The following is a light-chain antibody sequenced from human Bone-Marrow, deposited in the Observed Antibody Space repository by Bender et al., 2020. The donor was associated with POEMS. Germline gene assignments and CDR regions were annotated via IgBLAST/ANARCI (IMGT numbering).Light chain of an antibody. CDR3: YSSDPSRNYRV. CDR2: EDN. J-gene: IGLJ2*01. Sequence: SYELTQPPSVSVSPGQTARITCSGDALPKEYVYWYHQKSGQAPVLVIYEDNKRPSGIPERFSGSSSGTVATLTVSGAQVEDDGDYYCYSSDPSRNYRVFGGGTKLTVL. V-gene: IGLV3-10*01. CDR1: ALPKEY.